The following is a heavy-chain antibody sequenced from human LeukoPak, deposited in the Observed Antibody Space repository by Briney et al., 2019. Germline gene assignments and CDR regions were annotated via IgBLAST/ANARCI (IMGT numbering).Heavy chain of an antibody. Sequence: SQTLSLTCTVSGFSISSSDYYWSWIRQHPTKGLEWIGYISYSGSTYYNPSLKSRVTISVDTSKNHFSLRLSSVTAADTAVYYCARNFDSYNAFDIWGQGTMVTVSS. CDR2: ISYSGST. J-gene: IGHJ3*02. CDR1: GFSISSSDYY. CDR3: ARNFDSYNAFDI. V-gene: IGHV4-31*03. D-gene: IGHD3-22*01.